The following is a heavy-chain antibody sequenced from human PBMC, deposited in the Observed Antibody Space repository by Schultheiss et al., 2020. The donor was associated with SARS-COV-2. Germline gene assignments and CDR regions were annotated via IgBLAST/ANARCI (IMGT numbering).Heavy chain of an antibody. D-gene: IGHD4-23*01. CDR3: ARRTTVEDY. CDR1: GGSISSYY. Sequence: SETLSLTCTVSGGSISSYYWSWIRQPPGKGLEWIGYIYSSGSTNYNPSLKSRVTISVDTSKNQFSLKLSSVTAADTAVYYCARRTTVEDYWGQGTLVTVSS. J-gene: IGHJ4*02. CDR2: IYSSGST. V-gene: IGHV4-59*12.